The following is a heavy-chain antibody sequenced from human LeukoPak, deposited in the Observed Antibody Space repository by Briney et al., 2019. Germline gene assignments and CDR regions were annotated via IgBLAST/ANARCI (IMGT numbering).Heavy chain of an antibody. CDR1: GGSISSSSYY. J-gene: IGHJ6*02. D-gene: IGHD6-13*01. CDR2: IYYSGST. V-gene: IGHV4-39*01. Sequence: SETLSLTCAVSGGSISSSSYYWGWIRQPPGKGLEWIGSIYYSGSTYYNPSLKSRVTISVDTSKNQFSLKLSSVTAADTAVYYCARGAYSSSWYYGSLDYYYYGMDVWGQGTTVTVSS. CDR3: ARGAYSSSWYYGSLDYYYYGMDV.